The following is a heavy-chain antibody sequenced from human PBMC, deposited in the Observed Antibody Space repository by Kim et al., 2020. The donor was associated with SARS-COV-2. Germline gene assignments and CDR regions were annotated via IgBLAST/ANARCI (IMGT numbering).Heavy chain of an antibody. CDR3: ARLHFDPNQTPLLDY. CDR2: IYPGDSDT. V-gene: IGHV5-51*01. Sequence: GESLKISCKGSGYSFTSYWIGWVRQMPGKGLEWMGIIYPGDSDTRYSPSFQGQVTISADKSISTAYLQWSSLKASDTAMYYCARLHFDPNQTPLLDYWGQGTLVTVSS. D-gene: IGHD2-2*01. J-gene: IGHJ4*02. CDR1: GYSFTSYW.